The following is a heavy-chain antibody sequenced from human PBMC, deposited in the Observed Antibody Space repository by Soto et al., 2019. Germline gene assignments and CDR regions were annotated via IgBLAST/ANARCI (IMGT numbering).Heavy chain of an antibody. J-gene: IGHJ4*02. CDR1: GYTLTNFY. Sequence: ASVKVSCKASGYTLTNFYIHWVRQAPGQGLEWMGIINPNGGSTNYAHNFQGRVTITRDTSTSTVYMDLSSLRSEDTAVYYCARGVGSGDYWGRGTLVT. CDR3: ARGVGSGDY. V-gene: IGHV1-46*03. D-gene: IGHD6-25*01. CDR2: INPNGGST.